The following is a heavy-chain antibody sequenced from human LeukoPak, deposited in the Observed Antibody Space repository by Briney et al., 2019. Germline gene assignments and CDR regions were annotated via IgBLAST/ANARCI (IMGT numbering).Heavy chain of an antibody. CDR3: ARGIVVVIHN. CDR1: GFTFSSYS. J-gene: IGHJ4*02. V-gene: IGHV3-21*01. CDR2: ISSSSSYI. D-gene: IGHD3-22*01. Sequence: GGSLILSCAASGFTFSSYSMNWVRQAPGKGLEWVSSISSSSSYIYYADSVKGRFTISRDNAKNSLYLQMNSLRAEDTAVYYCARGIVVVIHNWGQGTLVTVSS.